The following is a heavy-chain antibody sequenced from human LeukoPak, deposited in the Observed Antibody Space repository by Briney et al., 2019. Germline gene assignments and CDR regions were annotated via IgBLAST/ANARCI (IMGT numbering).Heavy chain of an antibody. D-gene: IGHD3-10*01. CDR3: ARGGPSAALWAEYFQH. Sequence: PGGSLRLSCAASGFTFSSYAMHWVRQAPGKGLEWVAVISYDGSNKYYADSVKGRFTISRDNSKNTLYLQMNSLRAEDTAAYYCARGGPSAALWAEYFQHWGQGTLVTVSS. CDR2: ISYDGSNK. J-gene: IGHJ1*01. V-gene: IGHV3-30*04. CDR1: GFTFSSYA.